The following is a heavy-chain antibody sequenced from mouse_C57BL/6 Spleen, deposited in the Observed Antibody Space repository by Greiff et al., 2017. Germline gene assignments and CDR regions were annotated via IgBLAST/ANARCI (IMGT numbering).Heavy chain of an antibody. Sequence: EVHLVESGGGLVKPGGSLKLSCAASGFTFSSYTMSWVRQTPEKRLAWVATISGGGGNTYYPDSVKGRFTISRDNDKNTLYLQMSSLRSEDTALYYWARHGDYYGRRYAMDYWGQGTSVTVSS. D-gene: IGHD1-1*01. CDR2: ISGGGGNT. V-gene: IGHV5-9*01. J-gene: IGHJ4*01. CDR1: GFTFSSYT. CDR3: ARHGDYYGRRYAMDY.